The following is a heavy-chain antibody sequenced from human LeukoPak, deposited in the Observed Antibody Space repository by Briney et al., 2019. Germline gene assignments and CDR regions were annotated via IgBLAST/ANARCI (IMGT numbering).Heavy chain of an antibody. Sequence: GGSVRLSCAASGFTLSSYEMNWVRQAPGKGLEWVSYISSSGSTIYYADSVKGRFTISRYNAKNSLYLQMNSLRAEDTAVYYCASGVTIFGVVRFDYWGRGTPDTVSS. V-gene: IGHV3-48*03. CDR1: GFTLSSYE. CDR3: ASGVTIFGVVRFDY. CDR2: ISSSGSTI. D-gene: IGHD3-3*01. J-gene: IGHJ4*02.